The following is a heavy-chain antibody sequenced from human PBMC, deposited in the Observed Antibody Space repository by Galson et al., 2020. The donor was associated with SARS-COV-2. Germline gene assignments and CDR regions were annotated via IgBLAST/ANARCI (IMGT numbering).Heavy chain of an antibody. J-gene: IGHJ4*02. CDR3: ARVYGGVPDY. D-gene: IGHD5-12*01. Sequence: SETLSLTCTVSGGSISSGGYYWSWIRQHPGKGLEWIGYIYYSGSTYYNPSLKSRVTISVDTSKNQFSLKLSSVTAADTAVYYCARVYGGVPDYWGQGTLVTVSS. V-gene: IGHV4-31*03. CDR1: GGSISSGGYY. CDR2: IYYSGST.